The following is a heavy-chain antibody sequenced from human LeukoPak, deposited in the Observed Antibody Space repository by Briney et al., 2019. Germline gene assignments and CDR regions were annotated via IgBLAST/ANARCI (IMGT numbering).Heavy chain of an antibody. J-gene: IGHJ4*02. CDR3: TREDRPYCPFAY. CDR2: IAHDGTT. V-gene: IGHV4-4*02. D-gene: IGHD1-26*01. Sequence: PSETLSLTCGVSGGSIDITNYWSWVRRAPGKGLEWIGEIAHDGTTNYNPSLRSRVAMSFGRANNQFSLSLTSVTAADTAVYYCTREDRPYCPFAYWGQGVLVTVSS. CDR1: GGSIDITNY.